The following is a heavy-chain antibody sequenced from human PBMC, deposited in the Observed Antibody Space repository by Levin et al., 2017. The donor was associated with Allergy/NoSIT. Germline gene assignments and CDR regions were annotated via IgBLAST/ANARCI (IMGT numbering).Heavy chain of an antibody. CDR1: GGTFSSYA. CDR2: IIPIFGTA. D-gene: IGHD2-2*01. J-gene: IGHJ6*02. V-gene: IGHV1-69*13. CDR3: ARIVVVPAAIGVQIVDYYYYYGMDV. Sequence: SVKVSCKASGGTFSSYAISWVRQAPGQGLEWMGGIIPIFGTANYAQKFQGRVTITADESTSTAYMELSSLRSEDTAVYYCARIVVVPAAIGVQIVDYYYYYGMDVWGQGTTVTVSS.